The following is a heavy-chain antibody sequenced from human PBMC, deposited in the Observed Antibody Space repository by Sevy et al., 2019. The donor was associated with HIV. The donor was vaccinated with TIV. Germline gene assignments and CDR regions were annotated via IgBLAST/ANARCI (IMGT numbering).Heavy chain of an antibody. D-gene: IGHD6-13*01. V-gene: IGHV1-69*13. CDR3: ARGGKPYSSSWPAFDI. Sequence: ASVKVSCKASGGTFSSYAISWVRQAPGQGLEWRGGIIPIFGTANYAQKFQGRVTITADESTSTAYMELSSLRSEDTAVYYCARGGKPYSSSWPAFDIWCQGTMVTVSS. CDR1: GGTFSSYA. J-gene: IGHJ3*02. CDR2: IIPIFGTA.